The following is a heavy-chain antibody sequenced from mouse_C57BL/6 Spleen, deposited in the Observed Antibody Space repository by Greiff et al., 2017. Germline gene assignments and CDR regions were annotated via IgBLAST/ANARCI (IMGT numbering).Heavy chain of an antibody. D-gene: IGHD2-4*01. CDR3: ARMRGWDDYGGEAWLAY. Sequence: QVQLQQSGAELAKPGASVKLSCKASGYTFTSYWMHWVKQRPGQGLEWIGYINPSSGYTKYNQKFKDKATVTADKSSSTAYMQLSSLTYEDSAVYYCARMRGWDDYGGEAWLAYWGPGTLVTVSA. V-gene: IGHV1-7*01. CDR1: GYTFTSYW. CDR2: INPSSGYT. J-gene: IGHJ3*01.